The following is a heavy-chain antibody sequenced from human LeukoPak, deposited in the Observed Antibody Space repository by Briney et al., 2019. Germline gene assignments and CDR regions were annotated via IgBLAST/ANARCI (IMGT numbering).Heavy chain of an antibody. CDR3: ARGDFRLEMSTTIAFDI. J-gene: IGHJ3*02. CDR1: GFAFSNYG. CDR2: ISGSGGST. Sequence: GGSLRLSCTASGFAFSNYGMTWVRQAPGKGLEWVSAISGSGGSTYYADSVKGRFIISRDNSKSTLYLQMNSLTTGDTAVYYCARGDFRLEMSTTIAFDIWGQGTMVTVSS. V-gene: IGHV3-23*01. D-gene: IGHD1-1*01.